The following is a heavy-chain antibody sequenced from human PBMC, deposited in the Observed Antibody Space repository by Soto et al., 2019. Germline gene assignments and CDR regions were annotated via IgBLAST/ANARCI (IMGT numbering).Heavy chain of an antibody. J-gene: IGHJ5*02. CDR2: IIPILGIA. CDR1: GGTFSSYT. Sequence: QVQLVQSGAEVKKPGSSVKVSCKASGGTFSSYTIRWVRQAPGQGLEWMGRIIPILGIANYAQKFQGRVTITADKSTSTAYMELSSLRSEDTAVYYCARDHSDYDILTGSGWFDPWGQGTLVTVSS. D-gene: IGHD3-9*01. CDR3: ARDHSDYDILTGSGWFDP. V-gene: IGHV1-69*08.